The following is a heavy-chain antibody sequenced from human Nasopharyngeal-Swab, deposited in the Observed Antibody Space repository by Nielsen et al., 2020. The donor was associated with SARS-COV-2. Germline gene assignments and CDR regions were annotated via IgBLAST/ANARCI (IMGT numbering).Heavy chain of an antibody. CDR1: GFTFSSYG. J-gene: IGHJ4*02. Sequence: GRSLRLSCAASGFTFSSYGIHWVRQAPGKGLEWVAVVSYDGSNKYYADSVKGRFTISRDNSKNTLYLQMNSLRAEDTAVYYCAKDGQQLAFDYWGQGTLVTVSS. D-gene: IGHD6-13*01. CDR2: VSYDGSNK. CDR3: AKDGQQLAFDY. V-gene: IGHV3-30*18.